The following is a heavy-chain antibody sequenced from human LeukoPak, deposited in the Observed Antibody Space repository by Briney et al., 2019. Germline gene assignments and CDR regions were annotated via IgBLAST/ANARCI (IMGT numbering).Heavy chain of an antibody. Sequence: ASVKVSCKVSGYTLTELSMHWVRQAPGKGLEWMGGFDPEDGETIYAQKFQGRVTMTADTSTDTAYMEPSSLRSEDTAVYYCATLPSAAIPGYYYYYYMDVWGKGTTVTVSS. CDR3: ATLPSAAIPGYYYYYYMDV. CDR2: FDPEDGET. V-gene: IGHV1-24*01. J-gene: IGHJ6*03. CDR1: GYTLTELS. D-gene: IGHD2-2*02.